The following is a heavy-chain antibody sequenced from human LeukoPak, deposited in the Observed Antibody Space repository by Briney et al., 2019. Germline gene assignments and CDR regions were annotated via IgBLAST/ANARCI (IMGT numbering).Heavy chain of an antibody. Sequence: PSETLSLTCTVSGGSINSGGYYWSWLRQHPGKGLEWIGYIYYSGSTYYNPSLKSRVTISIDTSKNQFSLKLSSVTAADTAVYYCARDGGYCSGGNCFDAFDIWGQGTKVTVSS. D-gene: IGHD2-15*01. V-gene: IGHV4-31*03. CDR2: IYYSGST. J-gene: IGHJ3*02. CDR1: GGSINSGGYY. CDR3: ARDGGYCSGGNCFDAFDI.